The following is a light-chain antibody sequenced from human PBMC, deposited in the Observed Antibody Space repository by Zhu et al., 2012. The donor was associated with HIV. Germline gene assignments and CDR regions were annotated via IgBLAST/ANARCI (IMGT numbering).Light chain of an antibody. V-gene: IGKV3-20*01. Sequence: EIVLTQSPGTLSLSPGESATLSCRASQSLSSNSLAWYLHKPGQAPRLLIYGASNRATGIPDRFSGSGSGTDFTLTIRRLKPEDSAVYYCLQYSNSRGFGQGTKLEIK. CDR1: QSLSSNS. J-gene: IGKJ1*01. CDR2: GAS. CDR3: LQYSNSRG.